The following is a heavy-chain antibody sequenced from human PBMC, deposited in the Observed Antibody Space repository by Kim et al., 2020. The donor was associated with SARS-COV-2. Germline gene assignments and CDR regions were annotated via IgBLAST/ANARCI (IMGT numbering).Heavy chain of an antibody. D-gene: IGHD3-10*01. CDR1: GGSISSSSYY. J-gene: IGHJ4*02. CDR2: IYYSGST. Sequence: SETLSLTCTVSGGSISSSSYYWGWIRQPPGKGLEWIGSIYYSGSTYYNPSLKSRVTISVDTSKNQFSLKLSSVTAADTAVYYCARIWFGEPRFDYWGQGTLVTVSS. CDR3: ARIWFGEPRFDY. V-gene: IGHV4-39*01.